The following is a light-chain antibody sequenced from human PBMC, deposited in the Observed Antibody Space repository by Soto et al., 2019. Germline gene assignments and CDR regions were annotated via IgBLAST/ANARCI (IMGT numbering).Light chain of an antibody. CDR2: DAS. Sequence: EIVLTQSPATLSLSPGERATLSCRASQSVSSYLAWYQQKPGQAPRLLIYDASNRATGIPARFSGSGSGTDFTITIRSLEPEDFAVYYCQQRSNWPPFFGGGTKVEIK. CDR1: QSVSSY. CDR3: QQRSNWPPF. J-gene: IGKJ4*01. V-gene: IGKV3-11*01.